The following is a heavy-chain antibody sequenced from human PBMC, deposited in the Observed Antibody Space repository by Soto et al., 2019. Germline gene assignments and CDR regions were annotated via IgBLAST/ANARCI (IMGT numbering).Heavy chain of an antibody. V-gene: IGHV1-69*01. CDR3: ARARHAYNMRNENYCYGMDV. CDR1: GGTFRSYA. CDR2: IIPSHDTA. J-gene: IGHJ6*02. D-gene: IGHD1-1*01. Sequence: QVQLVQSGAEVKKPGSSVKVSCKAYGGTFRSYAVSWVRQAPGHGLERLDGIIPSHDTANYAQRFEGRVTITADESTSTVYMELNSLTSEDTAVYYCARARHAYNMRNENYCYGMDVWGQGTTVTVS.